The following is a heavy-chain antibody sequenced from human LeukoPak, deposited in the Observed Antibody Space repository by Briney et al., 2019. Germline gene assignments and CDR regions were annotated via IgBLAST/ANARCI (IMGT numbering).Heavy chain of an antibody. Sequence: GSLRLSCAASGFTFSNYDLHWVRQATGKGLEWVSAIATAGDTYYPGSVKGRFTISRENAKNSLYLQMDSLRAGDTAVYYCARASLGESFYYYYGMDVWGQGTTVTVSS. V-gene: IGHV3-13*01. CDR2: IATAGDT. CDR3: ARASLGESFYYYYGMDV. J-gene: IGHJ6*02. D-gene: IGHD3-10*01. CDR1: GFTFSNYD.